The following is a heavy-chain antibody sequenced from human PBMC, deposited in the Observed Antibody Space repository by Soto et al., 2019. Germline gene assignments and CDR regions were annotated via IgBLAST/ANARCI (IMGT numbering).Heavy chain of an antibody. CDR2: ISYGGGTT. CDR3: ARDTYDSSGYYCPFDY. V-gene: IGHV3-11*04. Sequence: PGGSLRLSCAASAFTFSNYSMSWVRQAPGKGLEWVSAISYGGGTTYYADSVKGRFTISRDNAKNSLYLQMNSLRAEDTAVYYCARDTYDSSGYYCPFDYWGQGTLVTVSS. J-gene: IGHJ4*02. CDR1: AFTFSNYS. D-gene: IGHD3-22*01.